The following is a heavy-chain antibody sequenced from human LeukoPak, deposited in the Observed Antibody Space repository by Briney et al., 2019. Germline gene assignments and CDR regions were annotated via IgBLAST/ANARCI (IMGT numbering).Heavy chain of an antibody. J-gene: IGHJ4*02. CDR3: ARHSTQQQLDLLYFDY. V-gene: IGHV4-59*08. CDR2: TYYSGSA. Sequence: SETLSLTCTVSGGSISSYYWSWIRQPPGKGLEGNGYTYYSGSANYTPSLKSRVTITLDTSKHQFSLKLSSVTAADTAVYYCARHSTQQQLDLLYFDYWGQGTLVTVSS. CDR1: GGSISSYY. D-gene: IGHD6-13*01.